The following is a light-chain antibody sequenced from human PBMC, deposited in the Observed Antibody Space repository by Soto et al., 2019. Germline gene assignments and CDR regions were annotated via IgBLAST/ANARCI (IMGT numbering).Light chain of an antibody. Sequence: ALTQPASVSGSPGQSITISCTGTSSDVGNYIYVFWFQQHPGKAPKLIISEVSNRPSGVSSRFSGSKSGNTASLTISGLQAEDEAHYYCTSYTTSSTYVFGTGTKVTVL. V-gene: IGLV2-14*01. CDR2: EVS. J-gene: IGLJ1*01. CDR1: SSDVGNYIY. CDR3: TSYTTSSTYV.